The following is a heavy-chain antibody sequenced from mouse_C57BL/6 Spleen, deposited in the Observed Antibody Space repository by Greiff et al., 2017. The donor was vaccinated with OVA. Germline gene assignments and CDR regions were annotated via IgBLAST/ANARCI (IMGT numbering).Heavy chain of an antibody. V-gene: IGHV5-4*01. CDR2: ISDGGSYT. J-gene: IGHJ2*01. CDR3: ARAYSSGYFDY. D-gene: IGHD3-2*02. CDR1: GFTFSSYA. Sequence: EVQLVESGGGLVKPGGSLKLSCAASGFTFSSYAMSWVRQTPEKRLEWVATISDGGSYTYYPDNVKGRFTISRDNAKNNLYLQMSHLKSEDTAMYYCARAYSSGYFDYWGQGTTLTVSS.